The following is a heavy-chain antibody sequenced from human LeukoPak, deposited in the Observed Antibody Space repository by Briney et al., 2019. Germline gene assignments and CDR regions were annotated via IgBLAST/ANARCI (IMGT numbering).Heavy chain of an antibody. CDR3: AGVTHIVVVTEKSPLNWFDP. J-gene: IGHJ5*02. Sequence: SETLSLTCTVSGYSISSGYYWGWIRQPPGKGLEWIGSIYHSGSTYYNPSLKSRVTISVDTSKNQFSLKLSSVTAADTAVYYCAGVTHIVVVTEKSPLNWFDPWGQGTLVTVSS. CDR1: GYSISSGYY. V-gene: IGHV4-38-2*02. D-gene: IGHD2-21*02. CDR2: IYHSGST.